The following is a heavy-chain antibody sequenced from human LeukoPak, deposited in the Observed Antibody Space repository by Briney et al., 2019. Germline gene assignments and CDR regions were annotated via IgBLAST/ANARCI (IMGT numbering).Heavy chain of an antibody. CDR3: VRGASLAYYMDV. V-gene: IGHV3-74*01. Sequence: GGSLRLSCAASGFTFSDFWIHWVRQAPGKGLVWVSRINTDGSRTNYADSVKGRFAISRDDAKNTVHLQMYSLGAEDSAVYYCVRGASLAYYMDVWGKGTTVTVSS. CDR1: GFTFSDFW. D-gene: IGHD3-16*02. J-gene: IGHJ6*03. CDR2: INTDGSRT.